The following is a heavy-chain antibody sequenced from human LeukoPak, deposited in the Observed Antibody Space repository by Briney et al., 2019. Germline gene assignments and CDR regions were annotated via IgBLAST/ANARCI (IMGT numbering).Heavy chain of an antibody. CDR1: GFTFSSYW. J-gene: IGHJ3*02. Sequence: PGGSLRLSCAASGFTFSSYWMHWVRQAPGKGLVWVSRINSDGSSTSYADSVKGRFTISRDNAKNTLYLQMNSLRAEDTAVYYCASGKLVRFDAFDTWGQGTMVTVSS. CDR2: INSDGSST. V-gene: IGHV3-74*01. CDR3: ASGKLVRFDAFDT. D-gene: IGHD6-13*01.